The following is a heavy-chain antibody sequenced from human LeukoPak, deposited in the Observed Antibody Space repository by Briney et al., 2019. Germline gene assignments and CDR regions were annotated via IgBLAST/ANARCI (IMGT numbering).Heavy chain of an antibody. CDR3: ARVRAVAGTDVLYYFDY. D-gene: IGHD6-19*01. V-gene: IGHV3-74*01. J-gene: IGHJ4*02. CDR1: GFTFSSSW. CDR2: ISSDESRT. Sequence: GGSLRVSCVASGFTFSSSWMRWVRQAPGKGLVWVSRISSDESRTNYADSVKGRFTISRDNAKNTVFLQMNSLRAEDTAVYYCARVRAVAGTDVLYYFDYWGQGTLVTVSS.